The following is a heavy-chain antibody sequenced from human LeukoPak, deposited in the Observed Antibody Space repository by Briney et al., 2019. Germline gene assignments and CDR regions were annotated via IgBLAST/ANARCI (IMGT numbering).Heavy chain of an antibody. Sequence: ASVKVSCKASGGTFSSYAISWVRQAPGQGLEWMGGIIPIFGTANYAQKFQGRVTITADESTSTAYMELSSLRSKDTAVYYCARPPGGSNYYYGMDVWGQGTTVTVSS. D-gene: IGHD3-10*01. J-gene: IGHJ6*02. CDR1: GGTFSSYA. CDR2: IIPIFGTA. V-gene: IGHV1-69*13. CDR3: ARPPGGSNYYYGMDV.